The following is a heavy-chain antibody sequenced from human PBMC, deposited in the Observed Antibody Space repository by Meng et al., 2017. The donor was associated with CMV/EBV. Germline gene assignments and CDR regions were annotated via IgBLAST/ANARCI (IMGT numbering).Heavy chain of an antibody. CDR1: GFTFSSYG. Sequence: GGSLRLSCAASGFTFSSYGMHWVRQAPGKGLEWVAFIRYDGSNKYYADSVKGRFTISRDNSKNTLYLQMNSLRAEDTAVYYCARQYYDILTGYYNVIGVFDYWGQGTLVTVSS. V-gene: IGHV3-30*02. J-gene: IGHJ4*02. CDR3: ARQYYDILTGYYNVIGVFDY. D-gene: IGHD3-9*01. CDR2: IRYDGSNK.